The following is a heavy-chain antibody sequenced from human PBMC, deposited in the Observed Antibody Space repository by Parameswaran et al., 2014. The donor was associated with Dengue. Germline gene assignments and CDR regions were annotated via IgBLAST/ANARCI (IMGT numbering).Heavy chain of an antibody. D-gene: IGHD3-10*01. V-gene: IGHV1-8*01. CDR3: ARGRGATLVRGFADL. J-gene: IGHJ5*02. Sequence: WVRQAPGQGLEWMGWMNPTSGNTGYAQRFQGRLTMTRDTSISTAYMELSSLRSEDTAVYYCARGRGATLVRGFADLWGQGTLVTVSS. CDR2: MNPTSGNT.